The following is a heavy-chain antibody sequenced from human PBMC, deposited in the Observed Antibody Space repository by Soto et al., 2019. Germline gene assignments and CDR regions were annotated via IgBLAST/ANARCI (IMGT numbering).Heavy chain of an antibody. CDR2: INVGNGDT. J-gene: IGHJ4*02. Sequence: QVQLVQSGAEVKKPGASVKVSCKASGYTFTTHAMHWVRQAPGQGLDWMGWINVGNGDTKYSQKFQGRVTITRDTSANTAYMELSSLRSEDTAVYYCATKHTFGDYECWGQGTLVTVSS. D-gene: IGHD4-17*01. CDR3: ATKHTFGDYEC. CDR1: GYTFTTHA. V-gene: IGHV1-3*01.